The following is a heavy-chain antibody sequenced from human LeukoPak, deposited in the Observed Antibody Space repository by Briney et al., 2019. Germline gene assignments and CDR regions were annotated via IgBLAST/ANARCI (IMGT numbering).Heavy chain of an antibody. CDR2: ISYDGGNK. D-gene: IGHD6-19*01. J-gene: IGHJ6*02. V-gene: IGHV3-30*18. CDR1: GFTFSSYG. CDR3: AKENMGSGWYYDYYGMDV. Sequence: GGSLRLSCAASGFTFSSYGMHWVRQAPGKGLEWVAVISYDGGNKYYADSVKGRFTISRDNSKNTLYLQMNSLRAEDTAVYYCAKENMGSGWYYDYYGMDVWGQGTTVTVSS.